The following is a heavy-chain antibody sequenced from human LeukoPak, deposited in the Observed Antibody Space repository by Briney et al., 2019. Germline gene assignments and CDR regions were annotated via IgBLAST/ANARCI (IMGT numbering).Heavy chain of an antibody. CDR3: AKTAAPNYDYYYGMDV. V-gene: IGHV3-23*01. D-gene: IGHD2-2*01. CDR2: ISGSGGNT. J-gene: IGHJ6*02. CDR1: GFTFSTYA. Sequence: GGSLRLSCAASGFTFSTYAMSWVRQAPGKGLEWVSTISGSGGNTYFADSVKGRFTISRDNSKNTLFLQMNSLRAEDTADYYCAKTAAPNYDYYYGMDVWGQGTTVTVSS.